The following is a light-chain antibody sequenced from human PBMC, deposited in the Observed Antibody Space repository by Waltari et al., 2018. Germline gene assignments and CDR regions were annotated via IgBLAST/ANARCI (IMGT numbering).Light chain of an antibody. CDR2: WAS. CDR1: QSLLYRPNNQNY. V-gene: IGKV4-1*01. J-gene: IGKJ4*01. Sequence: DIVMTQSPESLAVSLGERATINCKSSQSLLYRPNNQNYLTWYQRKPGQPPKLLISWASTRESGVPDRFSGSGSGTDFTLTISSLQAEDVAVYYCQQSYTTPLTFGGGTRVEI. CDR3: QQSYTTPLT.